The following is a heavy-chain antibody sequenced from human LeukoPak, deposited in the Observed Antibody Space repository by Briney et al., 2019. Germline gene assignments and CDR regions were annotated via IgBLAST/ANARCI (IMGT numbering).Heavy chain of an antibody. V-gene: IGHV3-7*01. J-gene: IGHJ3*02. Sequence: GGSLRLSCAASGFIFSRYWMSWVRQAPGKGLEWVANINQNGNETYYVDSVRGRFTISRDTAKNSLSLQMNSLRAEDTAVYYCARDPSYGAFDIWGQGTLVTVSS. CDR1: GFIFSRYW. D-gene: IGHD2-8*01. CDR3: ARDPSYGAFDI. CDR2: INQNGNET.